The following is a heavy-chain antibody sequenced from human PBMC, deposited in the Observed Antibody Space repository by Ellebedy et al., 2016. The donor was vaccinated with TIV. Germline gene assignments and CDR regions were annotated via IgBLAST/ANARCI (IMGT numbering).Heavy chain of an antibody. D-gene: IGHD4/OR15-4a*01. J-gene: IGHJ6*02. V-gene: IGHV3-7*01. CDR3: ARVDKDVTDYHYYGMDV. CDR1: GFTMSENW. Sequence: GGSLRLSXAASGFTMSENWMSWVRQAPGKGLEWVANIHKDGSEEYYAVSAMGRFTISRDNAKKSLFLQMNSLRAEDTAVYYCARVDKDVTDYHYYGMDVWGQGTTVTVSS. CDR2: IHKDGSEE.